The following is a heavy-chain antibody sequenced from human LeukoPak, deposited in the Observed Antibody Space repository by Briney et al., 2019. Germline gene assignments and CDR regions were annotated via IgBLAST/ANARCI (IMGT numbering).Heavy chain of an antibody. CDR2: IYYSGST. CDR3: ARLQLVVVAAFDI. J-gene: IGHJ3*02. V-gene: IGHV4-39*01. D-gene: IGHD6-6*01. Sequence: SETLSLTCTVSGGSISSSSYYWGWIRQPPGKGLEWIGSIYYSGSTYYNPSLESRVTISVDTSKNQFSLKLSSVTAADTAVYYCARLQLVVVAAFDIWGQGTMVTVSS. CDR1: GGSISSSSYY.